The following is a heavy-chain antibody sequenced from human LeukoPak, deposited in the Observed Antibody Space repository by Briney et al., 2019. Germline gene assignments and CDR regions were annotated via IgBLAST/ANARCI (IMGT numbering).Heavy chain of an antibody. V-gene: IGHV3-30-3*02. CDR2: ISYDGSNK. CDR1: GFTFSSYA. CDR3: AKSLLRYFDREAFDI. J-gene: IGHJ3*02. D-gene: IGHD3-9*01. Sequence: GGSLRLSCAASGFTFSSYAMHWVRQAPGKGLEWVAVISYDGSNKYYADSVKGRFTISRDNSKNTLYLQMNSLRAEDTAVYYCAKSLLRYFDREAFDIWGQGTMVTVSS.